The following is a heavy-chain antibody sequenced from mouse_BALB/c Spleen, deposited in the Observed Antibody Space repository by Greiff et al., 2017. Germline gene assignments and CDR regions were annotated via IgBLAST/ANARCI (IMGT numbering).Heavy chain of an antibody. D-gene: IGHD2-4*01. V-gene: IGHV1-14*01. J-gene: IGHJ3*01. Sequence: VQLQQSGPELVKPGASVKMSCKASGYTFTSYVMHWVKQKPGQGLEWIGYINPYNDGTKYNEKFKGKATLTSDKSSSTAYMELSSLTSEDSAVYYCARPAIYYDYDEGAWFAYWGQGTLVTVSA. CDR1: GYTFTSYV. CDR2: INPYNDGT. CDR3: ARPAIYYDYDEGAWFAY.